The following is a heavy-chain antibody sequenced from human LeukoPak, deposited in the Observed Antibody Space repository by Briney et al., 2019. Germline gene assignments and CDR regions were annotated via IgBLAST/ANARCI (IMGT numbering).Heavy chain of an antibody. CDR1: RFTFSSYA. V-gene: IGHV3-23*01. D-gene: IGHD6-25*01. J-gene: IGHJ4*02. CDR2: IFVIDGRT. Sequence: GGSLRLSCAASRFTFSSYAMTWVRQAPGKGLEWDSAIFVIDGRTFYADAVKGRFTISRDNSKNTLYLQMNSLRAEDTAIYYCAKTRGPAATHPDYWGQGILVTVSS. CDR3: AKTRGPAATHPDY.